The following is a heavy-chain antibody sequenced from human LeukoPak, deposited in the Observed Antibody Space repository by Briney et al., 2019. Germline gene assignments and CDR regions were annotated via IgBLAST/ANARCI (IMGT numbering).Heavy chain of an antibody. V-gene: IGHV3-15*01. J-gene: IGHJ4*02. CDR1: GFTFSNTW. CDR2: IKSRPDGGTT. CDR3: TTDRPDY. Sequence: SGRSLRPSCAASGFTFSNTWMSWARQAPGKGREWVGRIKSRPDGGTTDYAAPVKGRFTISIDDSKSTLYRQMNSLKTEDTAVYYCTTDRPDYWGRGTLVTVSS.